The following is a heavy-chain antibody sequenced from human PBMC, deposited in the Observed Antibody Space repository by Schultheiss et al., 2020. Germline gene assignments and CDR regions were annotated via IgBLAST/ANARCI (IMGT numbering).Heavy chain of an antibody. V-gene: IGHV3-30*04. CDR2: ISYDGSNK. D-gene: IGHD3-22*01. CDR3: AIPDGDSSGYYSGFFY. CDR1: GFTFSSYA. J-gene: IGHJ4*02. Sequence: GESLKISCAASGFTFSSYAMSWVRQAPGKGLEWVAVISYDGSNKYYADSVKGRFTISRDNSKNTLYLQMNSLRAEDTAVYYCAIPDGDSSGYYSGFFYWGQGTLVTVSS.